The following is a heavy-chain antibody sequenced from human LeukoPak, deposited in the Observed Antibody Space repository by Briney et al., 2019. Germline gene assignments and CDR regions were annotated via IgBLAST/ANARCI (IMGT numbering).Heavy chain of an antibody. D-gene: IGHD5-18*01. CDR1: GFTLSSYW. V-gene: IGHV3-74*01. J-gene: IGHJ4*02. Sequence: GGSLRLSCAASGFTLSSYWMHWVRQAPGKGLVWVSRINSDGSSTSYADSVKGRFTISRDNAKNTLYLQMNSLRAEDTAVYYCARDPQDTAMAPALDYWGQGTLVTVSS. CDR2: INSDGSST. CDR3: ARDPQDTAMAPALDY.